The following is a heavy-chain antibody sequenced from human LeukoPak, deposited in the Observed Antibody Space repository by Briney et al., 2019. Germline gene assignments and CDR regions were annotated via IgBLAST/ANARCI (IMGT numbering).Heavy chain of an antibody. CDR2: IKSRADGGTT. J-gene: IGHJ4*02. CDR3: TRSSYTISWFFY. CDR1: GFTFSNAW. D-gene: IGHD3-10*01. V-gene: IGHV3-15*01. Sequence: GGSLRLSCAASGFTFSNAWMSWVRQAPGKGLEWVGRIKSRADGGTTDYAAPVKGRFTMSRDDSKKTLYLQMNSLKAEDTAVYYCTRSSYTISWFFYWGQGSLVTVSS.